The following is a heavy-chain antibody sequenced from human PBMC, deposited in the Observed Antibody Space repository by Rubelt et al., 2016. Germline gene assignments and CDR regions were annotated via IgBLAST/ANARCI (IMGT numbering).Heavy chain of an antibody. CDR3: ARDNSGSSFDY. Sequence: QLQLQESGPGLVKPSETLSLTCTVSGGSISGSSYYWGWIRQPPGKGLEWIGSIYYSGSTYYNPSLKSRVTISVDTSKNQFSLKLSSVTAADTAVYYCARDNSGSSFDYWGQGTLVTVSS. CDR2: IYYSGST. D-gene: IGHD1-26*01. V-gene: IGHV4-39*07. CDR1: GGSISGSSYY. J-gene: IGHJ4*02.